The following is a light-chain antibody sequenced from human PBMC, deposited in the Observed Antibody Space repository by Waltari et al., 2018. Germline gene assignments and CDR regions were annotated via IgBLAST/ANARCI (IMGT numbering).Light chain of an antibody. J-gene: IGLJ1*01. CDR1: SRDVGSYTL. V-gene: IGLV2-23*01. CDR3: CSYAGSSTTYV. Sequence: QSALTQPASVSWSPGPSITISCTGTSRDVGSYTLVSWYQQHPGKAPKLMIYEGSKRPSGVSNRFSGSKSGNTASLTISGLQAEDEADYYCCSYAGSSTTYVFGTGTKVTVL. CDR2: EGS.